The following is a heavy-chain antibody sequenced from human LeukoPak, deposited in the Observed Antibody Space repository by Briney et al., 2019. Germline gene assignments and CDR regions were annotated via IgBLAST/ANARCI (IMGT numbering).Heavy chain of an antibody. CDR1: GYTFSNFG. V-gene: IGHV1-18*01. Sequence: VASVKASCKASGYTFSNFGISWVRQAPGQGLEWMGWISGNNDNPNYGQKFQGRLTVTTDSSTSTAYIELRNLRSDDTAVYYCARDGTSTDDYWGQGTLVTVSS. CDR2: ISGNNDNP. CDR3: ARDGTSTDDY. D-gene: IGHD2-2*01. J-gene: IGHJ4*02.